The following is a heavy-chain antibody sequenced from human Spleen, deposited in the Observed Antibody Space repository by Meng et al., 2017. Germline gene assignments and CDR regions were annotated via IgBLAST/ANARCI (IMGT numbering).Heavy chain of an antibody. V-gene: IGHV3-11*01. D-gene: IGHD3-22*01. CDR1: GFTFSDYY. CDR3: ARVTYYYDSSGYYYFDY. J-gene: IGHJ4*02. CDR2: ISSSGSTI. Sequence: GESLKISCAASGFTFSDYYMSWIRQAPGKGLEWVSYISSSGSTIYYADSVKGRFTISRDNAKNSLYLQMNSLRAEDTAVYYCARVTYYYDSSGYYYFDYWGQGTQVTVSS.